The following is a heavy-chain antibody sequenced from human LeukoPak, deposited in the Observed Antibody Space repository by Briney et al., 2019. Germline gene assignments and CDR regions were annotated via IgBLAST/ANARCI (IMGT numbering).Heavy chain of an antibody. CDR2: INPNSGGT. J-gene: IGHJ6*02. Sequence: GASVKVSCKASGYTFTCYYMHWVRQAPGQGLEWMGWINPNSGGTNYAQKFQGRVTMTRDTSISTAYMELSRLRSDDTAVYYCARDVVDGYYYYGMDVWGQGTTVTVSS. CDR1: GYTFTCYY. D-gene: IGHD2-15*01. CDR3: ARDVVDGYYYYGMDV. V-gene: IGHV1-2*02.